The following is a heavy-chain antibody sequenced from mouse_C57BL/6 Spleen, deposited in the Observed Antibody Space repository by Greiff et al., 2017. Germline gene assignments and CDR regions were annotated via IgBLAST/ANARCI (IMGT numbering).Heavy chain of an antibody. V-gene: IGHV2-2*01. CDR1: GFSLTSYG. J-gene: IGHJ3*01. CDR2: IWSGGST. CDR3: ASHDYGFAY. Sequence: QVQLQQSGPGLVQPSQSLSITCTVSGFSLTSYGVHWVRQSPGKGLEWLGVIWSGGSTDYNAAFISRLSISKDNSKSQVFFKMNSLQADDTAIYYCASHDYGFAYWGQGTLVTVSA. D-gene: IGHD2-4*01.